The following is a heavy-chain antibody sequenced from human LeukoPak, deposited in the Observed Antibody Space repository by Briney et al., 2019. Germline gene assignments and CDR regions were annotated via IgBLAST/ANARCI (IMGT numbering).Heavy chain of an antibody. CDR1: GYTFTGYY. V-gene: IGHV1-8*02. D-gene: IGHD2-15*01. Sequence: ASVKVSCKASGYTFTGYYMHWVRQATGQGLEWMGWMNPNSGNTGYAQKFQGRVTMTRNTSISTAYMELSSLRSEDTAVYYCARGSSRDNYWGQGTLVTVPS. J-gene: IGHJ4*02. CDR2: MNPNSGNT. CDR3: ARGSSRDNY.